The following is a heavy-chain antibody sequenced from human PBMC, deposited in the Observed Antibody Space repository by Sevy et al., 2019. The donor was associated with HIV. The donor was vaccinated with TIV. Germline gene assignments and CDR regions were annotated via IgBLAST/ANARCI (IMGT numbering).Heavy chain of an antibody. CDR3: AKEVSWLVLGGYFDY. D-gene: IGHD6-19*01. CDR1: GFTFRSYA. CDR2: IIGSGDNT. J-gene: IGHJ4*02. V-gene: IGHV3-23*01. Sequence: GGSLRLSCEASGFTFRSYAMSWVRQAPGKGLEWVSGIIGSGDNTYYADSVKGRFTVSRDNSKNTLYVQMNSLRAEDTAVYYCAKEVSWLVLGGYFDYWGQGTPVTVSS.